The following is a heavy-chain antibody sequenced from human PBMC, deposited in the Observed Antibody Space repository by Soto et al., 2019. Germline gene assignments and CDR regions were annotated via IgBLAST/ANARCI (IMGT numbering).Heavy chain of an antibody. D-gene: IGHD3-10*01. V-gene: IGHV4-39*01. CDR3: ARRIWRFGENLGRHNWFDP. J-gene: IGHJ5*02. CDR2: IYYSGTT. Sequence: QLQMQESGPGLVKPSETLALTCTVSGGSISSSRYYWGWIRQPPGKGLEWIGSIYYSGTTYYKPSLKSRITISGDTSKNQRSLKLSAVTAADTAVYYCARRIWRFGENLGRHNWFDPWGQGMLVTVSS. CDR1: GGSISSSRYY.